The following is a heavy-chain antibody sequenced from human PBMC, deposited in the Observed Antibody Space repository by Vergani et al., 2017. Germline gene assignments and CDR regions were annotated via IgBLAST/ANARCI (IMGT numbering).Heavy chain of an antibody. CDR2: IIPIFGTA. V-gene: IGHV1-69*01. J-gene: IGHJ4*02. CDR1: GGTFSSYA. CDR3: ARGEEGRGATYYFDY. Sequence: QVQLVQSGAEVKKPGSSVKVSCKAPGGTFSSYAISWVRQAPGQGLEWMGGIIPIFGTANYAQKFQGRVTITADESTSTAYMELSSLRAEDTAVYYCARGEEGRGATYYFDYWGQGTLVTVSS. D-gene: IGHD1-26*01.